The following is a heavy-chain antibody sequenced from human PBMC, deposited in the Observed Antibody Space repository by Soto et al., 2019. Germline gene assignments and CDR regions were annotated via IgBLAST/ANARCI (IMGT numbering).Heavy chain of an antibody. CDR2: ISYDGSNK. V-gene: IGHV3-30-3*01. CDR1: GFTFSSYA. D-gene: IGHD1-26*01. CDR3: ARDREVGATGLGYFDL. J-gene: IGHJ2*01. Sequence: QVQLVESGGGVVQPGRSLRLSCAASGFTFSSYAMHWVRQAPGKGLEWVAVISYDGSNKYYADSVKGRFTISRDNSKNTLYLQMNSVRAEDTAVYYCARDREVGATGLGYFDLWGRGTLVTVSS.